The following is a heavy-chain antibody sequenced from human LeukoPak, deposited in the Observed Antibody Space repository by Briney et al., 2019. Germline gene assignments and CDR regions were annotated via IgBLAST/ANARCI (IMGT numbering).Heavy chain of an antibody. CDR1: GYTFTGYY. Sequence: ASVKVSCKASGYTFTGYYMHWVRQAPGQGLEWMGWINPNSGGTNYAQKFQGRVTMTRDTSISTAYMVLSRLRSDDTAVYYCAREGCSSTSCLGIWFDPWGQGTLVTVSS. J-gene: IGHJ5*02. V-gene: IGHV1-2*02. CDR2: INPNSGGT. D-gene: IGHD2-2*01. CDR3: AREGCSSTSCLGIWFDP.